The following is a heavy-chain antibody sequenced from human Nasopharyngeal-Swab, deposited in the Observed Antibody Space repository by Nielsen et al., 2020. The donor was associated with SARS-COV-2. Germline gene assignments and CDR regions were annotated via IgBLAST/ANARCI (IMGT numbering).Heavy chain of an antibody. V-gene: IGHV3-21*01. CDR2: ISSSSSYI. J-gene: IGHJ4*02. D-gene: IGHD3-22*01. CDR3: ARDRVVYYDSSGYFGY. CDR1: GFTFSSYS. Sequence: GESLKISCAASGFTFSSYSMNWVRQAPGEGLEWVSSISSSSSYIYYADSVKGRFTISRDNAKNSLYLQMNSLRAEDTAVYYCARDRVVYYDSSGYFGYWGQGTLVTVSS.